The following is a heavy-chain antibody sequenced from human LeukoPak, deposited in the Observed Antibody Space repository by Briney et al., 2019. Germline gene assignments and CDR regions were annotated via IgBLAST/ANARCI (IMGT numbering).Heavy chain of an antibody. D-gene: IGHD3-3*01. V-gene: IGHV1-8*01. CDR1: GYTFTSYD. CDR2: MNPNSGNT. CDR3: ARGGFGYDFWSGYYLYYYYYYMDV. Sequence: ASVKVSCKASGYTFTSYDTNWVRQATGQGLEWMGWMNPNSGNTGYAQKFQGRVTMTRNTSISTAYMELSSLRSEDTAVYYCARGGFGYDFWSGYYLYYYYYYMDVWGKGTTVTVSS. J-gene: IGHJ6*03.